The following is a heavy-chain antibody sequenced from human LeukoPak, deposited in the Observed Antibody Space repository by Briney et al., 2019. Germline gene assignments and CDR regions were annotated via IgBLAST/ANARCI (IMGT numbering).Heavy chain of an antibody. D-gene: IGHD3-3*01. CDR1: GYTFTSYD. V-gene: IGHV1-8*01. Sequence: ASVKVSCKASGYTFTSYDINWVRQATGQGLEWMGWVNPNSGNTGYAQKFQGRVTMTRHTSISTAYMELSSLRSEDTAVYYCARGRYSDFWSGYYTLNYYGMDVWGQGTTVTVSS. CDR2: VNPNSGNT. J-gene: IGHJ6*02. CDR3: ARGRYSDFWSGYYTLNYYGMDV.